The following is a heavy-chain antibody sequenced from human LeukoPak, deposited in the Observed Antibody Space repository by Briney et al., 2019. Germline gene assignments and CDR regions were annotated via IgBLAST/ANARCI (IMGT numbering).Heavy chain of an antibody. CDR2: INYRGSP. J-gene: IGHJ4*02. Sequence: SETLSLTCAVDGGSFSGYYWTWIRQPPGKGLEWIGEINYRGSPNYNPSLKSRVTISIDTSKNQFSLKLSSVTAADTAMYYCATVPPLNPGAYGSSGYYYFDYWGQGILVTVSS. CDR1: GGSFSGYY. V-gene: IGHV4-34*01. CDR3: ATVPPLNPGAYGSSGYYYFDY. D-gene: IGHD3-22*01.